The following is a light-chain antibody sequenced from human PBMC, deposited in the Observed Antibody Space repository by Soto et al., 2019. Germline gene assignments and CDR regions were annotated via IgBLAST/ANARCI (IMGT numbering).Light chain of an antibody. V-gene: IGKV1-9*01. CDR3: QQLNSFPIT. J-gene: IGKJ5*01. CDR1: QVISSY. Sequence: DIQITQTPSSLSASVGDRVTITGRASQVISSYLAWYQQKPGRAPKLLIYAASTLQSGVPSRFSGSGSGTEFTLTITSLQPEDFATYYCQQLNSFPITFGQGTRLEIK. CDR2: AAS.